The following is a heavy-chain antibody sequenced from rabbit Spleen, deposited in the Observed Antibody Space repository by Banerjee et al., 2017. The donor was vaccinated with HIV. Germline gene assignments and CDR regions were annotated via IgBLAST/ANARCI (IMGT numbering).Heavy chain of an antibody. CDR2: INMVTGKS. J-gene: IGHJ4*01. Sequence: QEQLKETGGGLVQPGGSLKLSCKASRFDFNSGGVSWVRQAPGKGLEWITCINMVTGKSVYASWAKGRFIMSRTSSTKVTLQMTSLTVADTATYFCARDLVAVIGWNFSLWGPGTLVTVS. CDR3: ARDLVAVIGWNFSL. V-gene: IGHV1S45*01. CDR1: RFDFNSGG. D-gene: IGHD1-1*01.